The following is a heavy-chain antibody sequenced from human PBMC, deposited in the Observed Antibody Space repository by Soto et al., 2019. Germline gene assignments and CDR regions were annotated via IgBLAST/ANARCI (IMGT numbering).Heavy chain of an antibody. V-gene: IGHV3-30*18. CDR3: AKAHRYYDSSGYYLYSYYYYGMDV. D-gene: IGHD3-22*01. CDR1: GFTFSSYG. Sequence: QVQLVESGGGVVQPGRSLRLSCAASGFTFSSYGMHWVRQAPGKGLEWVAVISYDGSNKYYADSVKGRFTISRDNSKNTLYLQMNSLRAEDTAVYYCAKAHRYYDSSGYYLYSYYYYGMDVWGQGTTVTVSS. CDR2: ISYDGSNK. J-gene: IGHJ6*02.